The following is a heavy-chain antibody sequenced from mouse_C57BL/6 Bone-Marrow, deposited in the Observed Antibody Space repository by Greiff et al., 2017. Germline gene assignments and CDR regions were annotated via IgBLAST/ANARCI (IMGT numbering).Heavy chain of an antibody. CDR2: IYPGNSDT. CDR1: GYTFTSYW. Sequence: DVKLQESGTVLARPGASVKMSCKTSGYTFTSYWMHWVKQRPGQGLEWIGAIYPGNSDTSYNQKFKGKAKLTAVTSASTAYMELSSLTNEDSAVYYCTREKTAQATGFAYWGQGTLVTVSA. CDR3: TREKTAQATGFAY. J-gene: IGHJ3*01. V-gene: IGHV1-5*01. D-gene: IGHD3-2*02.